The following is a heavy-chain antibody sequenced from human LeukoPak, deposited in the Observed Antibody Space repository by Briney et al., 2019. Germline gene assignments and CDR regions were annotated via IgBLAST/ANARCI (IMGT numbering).Heavy chain of an antibody. Sequence: SETLSLTCTVSGGSISNYYWSWIRQPPGKGLEWIGYIYSSGITNYNPSLKSRVTISVDMPKNQFSLKLRSVTAADTAVHYCARQGDNSKWYVWFDPWGQGTLVTVSS. J-gene: IGHJ5*02. V-gene: IGHV4-59*08. CDR3: ARQGDNSKWYVWFDP. CDR1: GGSISNYY. D-gene: IGHD2-15*01. CDR2: IYSSGIT.